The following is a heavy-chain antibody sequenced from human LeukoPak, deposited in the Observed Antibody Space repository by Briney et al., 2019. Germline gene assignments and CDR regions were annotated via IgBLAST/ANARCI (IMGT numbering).Heavy chain of an antibody. V-gene: IGHV4-61*02. CDR2: IYTSGST. CDR1: GGSISSGSYY. D-gene: IGHD6-13*01. CDR3: ARDRAPSAAGFDY. J-gene: IGHJ4*02. Sequence: SETLSLTCTVSGGSISSGSYYWSWIRQPAGKGLEWIGRIYTSGSTNYNPSLKSRVTISVDTSKNQFSLQLNSVTPEDTAVYYCARDRAPSAAGFDYWGQGTLVTVSS.